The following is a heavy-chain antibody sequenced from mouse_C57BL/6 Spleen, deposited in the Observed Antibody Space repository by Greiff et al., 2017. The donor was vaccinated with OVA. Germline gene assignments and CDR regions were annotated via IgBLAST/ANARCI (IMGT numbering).Heavy chain of an antibody. Sequence: QVQLKESGPGLVAPSQSLSITCTVSGFSLTSSGVHWVRQPPGKGLEWLVVIWSDGSTTYNSALKSRLSISKDNSKSQVFLKMNSLQTDDTAMCYCARGGNEYYAMDYWGQGTSVTVSS. V-gene: IGHV2-6*03. CDR1: GFSLTSSG. CDR2: IWSDGST. CDR3: ARGGNEYYAMDY. D-gene: IGHD2-1*01. J-gene: IGHJ4*01.